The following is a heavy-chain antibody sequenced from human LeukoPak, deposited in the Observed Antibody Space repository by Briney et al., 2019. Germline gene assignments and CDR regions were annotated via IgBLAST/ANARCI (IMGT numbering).Heavy chain of an antibody. V-gene: IGHV3-23*01. CDR3: AKGIYSSGWSYFDY. D-gene: IGHD6-19*01. CDR2: LSGSDITT. J-gene: IGHJ4*01. CDR1: GFTFSNSA. Sequence: GGSLRLSCAASGFTFSNSAMSWVRQAPGKGLEWVSTLSGSDITTYYADSVKGRFTISRDNSKNTLYLQMNSLRAEDTAVYYCAKGIYSSGWSYFDYWGHGTLVTVSS.